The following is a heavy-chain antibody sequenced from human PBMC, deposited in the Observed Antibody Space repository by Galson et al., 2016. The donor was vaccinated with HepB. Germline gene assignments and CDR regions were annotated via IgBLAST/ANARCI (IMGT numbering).Heavy chain of an antibody. D-gene: IGHD5-18*01. CDR2: IVSGSDTI. CDR1: GFIFSRYS. Sequence: SLRLSCAASGFIFSRYSMNWVRQAPGKGLEWVSYIVSGSDTIYYADSVKGRFTISRDNAKNSLYLQMIGLRDEDTAVYYCARGQDTSVAIYYYSMDVWGQGTTVTVSS. J-gene: IGHJ6*02. V-gene: IGHV3-48*02. CDR3: ARGQDTSVAIYYYSMDV.